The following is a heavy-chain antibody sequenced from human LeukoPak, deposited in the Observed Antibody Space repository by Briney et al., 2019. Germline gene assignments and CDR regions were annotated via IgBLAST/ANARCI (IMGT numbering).Heavy chain of an antibody. D-gene: IGHD6-13*01. CDR1: GGSISSYY. CDR2: IYYSGST. CDR3: ARDRAGAALDL. V-gene: IGHV4-59*01. J-gene: IGHJ4*02. Sequence: PSETLSLTCTVSGGSISSYYWSWIRQPPGKGLEWIGYIYYSGSTNYNPSLKSRVTISVDTSKNQFSLKLSSVTAAGTAVYYCARDRAGAALDLWGQGTLVTVSS.